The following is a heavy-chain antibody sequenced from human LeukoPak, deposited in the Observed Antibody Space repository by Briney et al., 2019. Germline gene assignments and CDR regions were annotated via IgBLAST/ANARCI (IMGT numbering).Heavy chain of an antibody. CDR1: GGSISSYY. D-gene: IGHD3-16*02. Sequence: NPSETLSLTCTVSGGSISSYYWSWIRQPPGKGLEWIGYIYYSGSTNYNPSLKSRVTISVDTSKNQFSLKLSSVTAADTAVYYCARHENLYDYVWGSYRYPPGGFEDYFDYWGQGTLVTVSS. J-gene: IGHJ4*02. V-gene: IGHV4-59*08. CDR3: ARHENLYDYVWGSYRYPPGGFEDYFDY. CDR2: IYYSGST.